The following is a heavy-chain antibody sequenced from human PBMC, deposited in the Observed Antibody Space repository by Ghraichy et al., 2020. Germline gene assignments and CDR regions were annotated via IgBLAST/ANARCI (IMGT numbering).Heavy chain of an antibody. J-gene: IGHJ3*02. V-gene: IGHV3-48*02. CDR3: ARDPDHVNDYDDYNPAFSFDI. Sequence: GGSLRLSCAASGFTFRTYSMNWVRQAPGKGLEWIAYISTSGNKEYYADSVKGRFTVTRDNVESSLFLQMNSLKDEDTGVYFCARDPDHVNDYDDYNPAFSFDIWGQGTMITVSS. CDR1: GFTFRTYS. D-gene: IGHD4-17*01. CDR2: ISTSGNKE.